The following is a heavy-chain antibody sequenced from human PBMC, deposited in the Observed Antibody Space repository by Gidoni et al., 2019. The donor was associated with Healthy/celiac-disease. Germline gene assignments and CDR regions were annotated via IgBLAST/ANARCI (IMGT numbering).Heavy chain of an antibody. J-gene: IGHJ4*02. Sequence: EVQLVESGGGVVRPGVSLRLSCPASGFTFDDYGMSWVRQAPGKGLEWVSGINWNGGSTGYADSVKGRFTISRDNAKNSLYLQMNSLRAEDTALYYCARVDYYGSGSYYNGVDYWGQGTLVTVSS. CDR3: ARVDYYGSGSYYNGVDY. CDR2: INWNGGST. D-gene: IGHD3-10*01. CDR1: GFTFDDYG. V-gene: IGHV3-20*04.